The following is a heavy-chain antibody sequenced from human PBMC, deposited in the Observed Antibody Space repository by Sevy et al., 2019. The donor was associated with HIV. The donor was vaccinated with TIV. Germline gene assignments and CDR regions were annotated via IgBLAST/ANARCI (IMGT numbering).Heavy chain of an antibody. D-gene: IGHD2-2*01. CDR3: VRARNYCSSTSCPWRSGGGENRYYYGMDV. V-gene: IGHV1-8*01. J-gene: IGHJ6*02. CDR2: MTPNSGNT. Sequence: ASVKVSCKASGYTFTSYDINWVRQATGQGLEWMGWMTPNSGNTGCAQKFQGRVTMSRNTSISTGYMELSSLRSEDTGVYYCVRARNYCSSTSCPWRSGGGENRYYYGMDVWGQGTTVTVSS. CDR1: GYTFTSYD.